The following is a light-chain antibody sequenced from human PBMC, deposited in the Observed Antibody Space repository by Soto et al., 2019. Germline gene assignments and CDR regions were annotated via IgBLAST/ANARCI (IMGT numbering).Light chain of an antibody. V-gene: IGKV3-11*01. CDR2: DAS. CDR1: QSVSTF. J-gene: IGKJ3*01. Sequence: EIVLTQSPATLSLSPGERATLSCRASQSVSTFLAWYQQKPGQAPRLLVYDASNRATGIPARFSGSGSGTDFTLTISSLEPEDFAVYYCQHRNNWPPLFTFGPGTKVDLK. CDR3: QHRNNWPPLFT.